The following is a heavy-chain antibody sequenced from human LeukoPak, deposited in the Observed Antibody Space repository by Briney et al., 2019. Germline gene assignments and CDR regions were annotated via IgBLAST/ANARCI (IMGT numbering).Heavy chain of an antibody. V-gene: IGHV1-24*01. CDR2: FDPEDGET. CDR1: GYTLTELS. Sequence: ASVKVSCKVSGYTLTELSMHWVRQAPGKGLQWMGGFDPEDGETIYAQKFQGRVTMTEDTSTDTAYMELSSLRSEDTAVYYCATGPGYSYGDFDYWGQGTLVTVSS. J-gene: IGHJ4*02. CDR3: ATGPGYSYGDFDY. D-gene: IGHD5-18*01.